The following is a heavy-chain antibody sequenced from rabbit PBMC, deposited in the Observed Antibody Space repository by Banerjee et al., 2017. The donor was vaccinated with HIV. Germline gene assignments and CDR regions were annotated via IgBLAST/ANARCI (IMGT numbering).Heavy chain of an antibody. CDR2: IYPVFGTT. J-gene: IGHJ4*01. Sequence: QEQLKESGGGLVQPGGSLKLSCKGSGFDFSSYYMSWVRQAPGKGLEWIAYIYPVFGTTTYARWVNGQFTISKTSSTTVTLQMTSLTAADTATYFCGRAAYGAPAFNLWGPGTLVTVS. V-gene: IGHV1S39*01. CDR3: GRAAYGAPAFNL. D-gene: IGHD6-1*01. CDR1: GFDFSSYYM.